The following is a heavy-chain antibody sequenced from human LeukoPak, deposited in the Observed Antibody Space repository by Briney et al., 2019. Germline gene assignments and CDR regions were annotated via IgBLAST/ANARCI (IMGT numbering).Heavy chain of an antibody. CDR3: AGATVTTLTVDY. Sequence: ASVKVPCKASGYTFTSYYMHWVRQAPGQGLEWMGIINPSGGSTSYAQKFQGRVTMTRDTSTSTVYMELSSLRSEDTAVYYCAGATVTTLTVDYWGQGTLVTVSS. CDR1: GYTFTSYY. D-gene: IGHD4-17*01. V-gene: IGHV1-46*03. J-gene: IGHJ4*02. CDR2: INPSGGST.